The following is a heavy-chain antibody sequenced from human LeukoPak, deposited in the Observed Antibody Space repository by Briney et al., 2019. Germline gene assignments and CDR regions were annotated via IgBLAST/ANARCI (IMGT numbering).Heavy chain of an antibody. CDR2: IYYSGST. V-gene: IGHV4-59*01. CDR1: GGSISSYY. J-gene: IGHJ3*02. D-gene: IGHD5-24*01. CDR3: ARGRDGYKYDAFDI. Sequence: SETLPLTCTVSGGSISSYYWSWIRQPPGKGLEWIGYIYYSGSTNYNPSLKSRVTISVDTSKNQFSLKLSSVTAADTAVYYCARGRDGYKYDAFDIWGQGTMVTVSS.